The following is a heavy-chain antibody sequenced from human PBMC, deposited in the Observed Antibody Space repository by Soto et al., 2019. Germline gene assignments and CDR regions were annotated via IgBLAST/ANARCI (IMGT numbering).Heavy chain of an antibody. D-gene: IGHD4-17*01. J-gene: IGHJ6*02. CDR2: INPNSGGT. Sequence: ASVKVSCKASGYTFTGYYMHWVRQAPGQGLEWMGWINPNSGGTNYAQKFQGWVTMTRDTSISTAYMELSRLRSEDTAVYYCASGGTTVVTPGYYYYGMDVWGQGTTVTVSS. V-gene: IGHV1-2*04. CDR3: ASGGTTVVTPGYYYYGMDV. CDR1: GYTFTGYY.